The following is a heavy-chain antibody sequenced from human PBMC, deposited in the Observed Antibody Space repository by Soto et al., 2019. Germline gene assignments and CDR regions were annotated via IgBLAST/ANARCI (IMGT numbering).Heavy chain of an antibody. CDR3: ARRYGSCCHS. J-gene: IGHJ4*02. CDR1: GGSISSYY. D-gene: IGHD5-18*01. CDR2: IYYSGST. V-gene: IGHV4-59*08. Sequence: QVQLQESGPGLVKPSETLSLTCTVSGGSISSYYWSWIRQPPGKGLEWIGYIYYSGSTNYNPSLKTRVTLSGDTSKNQFSLKLTSVTAADTAVYYCARRYGSCCHSWGEGTLVTVSS.